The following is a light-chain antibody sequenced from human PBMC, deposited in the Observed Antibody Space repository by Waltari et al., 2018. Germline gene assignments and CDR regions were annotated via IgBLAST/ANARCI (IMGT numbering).Light chain of an antibody. J-gene: IGLJ3*02. CDR3: CSYAGSYPHWV. Sequence: QSALTQPRSVSGSPGQSVTISCTGTSCHVGGFHYVSWYQQNPGKPPKPLIYDVTRLPSGVPDRFSGSKSGNTASLTISGLQAEDEADYYCCSYAGSYPHWVFGGGTKLTVL. CDR1: SCHVGGFHY. V-gene: IGLV2-11*01. CDR2: DVT.